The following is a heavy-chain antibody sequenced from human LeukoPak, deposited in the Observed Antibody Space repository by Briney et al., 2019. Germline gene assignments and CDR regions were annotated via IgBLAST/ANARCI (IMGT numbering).Heavy chain of an antibody. Sequence: PGGSLRLSCAASGFTVSSNYMSWVRQAPGKGLEWVSVIYSGGSTYYADSVKGRFTTSRDNSKNTLYLQMNSLRAEDTAVYYCARAVNGGSSFDYWGQGTLVTVSS. CDR3: ARAVNGGSSFDY. J-gene: IGHJ4*02. CDR1: GFTVSSNY. CDR2: IYSGGST. D-gene: IGHD2-8*01. V-gene: IGHV3-66*02.